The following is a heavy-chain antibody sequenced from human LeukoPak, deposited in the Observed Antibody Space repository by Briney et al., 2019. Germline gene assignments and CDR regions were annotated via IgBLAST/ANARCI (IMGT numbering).Heavy chain of an antibody. CDR1: GFTFSSYG. V-gene: IGHV3-30*02. D-gene: IGHD2-21*02. Sequence: SGGSLRLSCAASGFTFSSYGMHWVRQAPGKGLEWVAVMSSDERNQYYADSVQGRFTLSRDNSRNTLFLQMNSLRVEDTAVYYCAIGGLTTIDYWGQGTLVAVSS. J-gene: IGHJ4*02. CDR3: AIGGLTTIDY. CDR2: MSSDERNQ.